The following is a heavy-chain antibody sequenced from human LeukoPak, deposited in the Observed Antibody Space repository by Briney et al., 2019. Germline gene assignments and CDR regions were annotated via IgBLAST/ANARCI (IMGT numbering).Heavy chain of an antibody. V-gene: IGHV4-59*08. CDR1: GGSISSYY. J-gene: IGHJ5*02. D-gene: IGHD2-21*01. CDR3: ARICADWFDP. Sequence: SETLSLTCTVSGGSISSYYWSWIRQPPGKGLEWIGYIYYSGSTNYNPSLKSRVTISVDTSKNQFSLKLSSVTTADTAVYYCARICADWFDPWGQGTLVTVSS. CDR2: IYYSGST.